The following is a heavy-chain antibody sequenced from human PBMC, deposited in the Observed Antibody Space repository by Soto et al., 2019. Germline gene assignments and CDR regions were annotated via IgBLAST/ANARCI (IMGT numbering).Heavy chain of an antibody. J-gene: IGHJ5*02. CDR2: INHSGST. D-gene: IGHD3-22*01. Sequence: SETLSLTCAVYGGSFSGYYWSWIRQPPGKGLEWIGEINHSGSTNYNPSLKSRVTISVDTSKNQFSLKLSSVTAADTAVYYCASVPYHYDSSGYYLNWFDPWGQGTLVTVSS. V-gene: IGHV4-34*01. CDR1: GGSFSGYY. CDR3: ASVPYHYDSSGYYLNWFDP.